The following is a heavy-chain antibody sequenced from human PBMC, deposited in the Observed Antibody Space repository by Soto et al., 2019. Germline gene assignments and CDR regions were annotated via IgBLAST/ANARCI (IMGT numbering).Heavy chain of an antibody. CDR1: GFTFEDDA. J-gene: IGHJ4*02. Sequence: EVQLVESGGGLVQPGRSLRLSCAASGFTFEDDAMHWVRQAPGKGLEWVSGISWDSGSIGYADSVKGRFTISRDNAKNYRYLQLNSLRAEDAALYYGGKGYTSIIGPLDHWGQGTVVTVSS. D-gene: IGHD1-20*01. CDR3: GKGYTSIIGPLDH. V-gene: IGHV3-9*01. CDR2: ISWDSGSI.